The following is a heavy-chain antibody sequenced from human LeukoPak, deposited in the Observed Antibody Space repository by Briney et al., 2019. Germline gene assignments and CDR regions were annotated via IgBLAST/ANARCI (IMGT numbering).Heavy chain of an antibody. CDR3: ARFGIGVDY. CDR1: GGSISSSSYY. D-gene: IGHD3-10*01. J-gene: IGHJ4*02. CDR2: IYYSGST. Sequence: SETLSLTCTVSGGSISSSSYYWGWIRQPPGKGLEWIGSIYYSGSTYYNPSLKSRVTISVDTSKNQFSLKLSSVTAADTAVYYCARFGIGVDYWGQGTLVTVSS. V-gene: IGHV4-39*01.